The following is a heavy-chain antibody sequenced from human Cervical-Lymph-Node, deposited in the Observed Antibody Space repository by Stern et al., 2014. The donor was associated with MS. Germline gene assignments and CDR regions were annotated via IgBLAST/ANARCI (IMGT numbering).Heavy chain of an antibody. Sequence: QVQLVQSGTEVKQPGGSVRVSCKASGYTFSAYYLHWVRQAPGQGLEWMGRINPNSGATNASQKLQGRSTMTRATSTATVYMDLSRLRSDDTAVYFCARGWVGSDYLDYWGQGTLVTVSS. J-gene: IGHJ4*02. V-gene: IGHV1-2*06. D-gene: IGHD3-10*01. CDR3: ARGWVGSDYLDY. CDR2: INPNSGAT. CDR1: GYTFSAYY.